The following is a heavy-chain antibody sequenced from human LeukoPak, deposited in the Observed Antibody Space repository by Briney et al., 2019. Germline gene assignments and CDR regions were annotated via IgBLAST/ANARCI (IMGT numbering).Heavy chain of an antibody. V-gene: IGHV4-4*02. CDR2: IYHSGST. CDR3: ARGTTSSGRPFDY. D-gene: IGHD3-22*01. Sequence: PSETLSLTCAVSGGSISSSNWWSWVRQPPGKGLEWIGEIYHSGSTNYNPSLKSRVTISVDKSKNQFSLKLSSVTAADTAVYYCARGTTSSGRPFDYWGQGTLVTVSS. CDR1: GGSISSSNW. J-gene: IGHJ4*02.